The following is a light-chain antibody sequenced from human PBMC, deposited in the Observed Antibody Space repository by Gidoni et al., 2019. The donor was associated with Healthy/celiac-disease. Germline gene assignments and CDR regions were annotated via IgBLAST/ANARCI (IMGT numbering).Light chain of an antibody. Sequence: QSALTQPASVSGSPGHSITISCTGTSSDVVGYNYVSWYQQHPGKAPKLMIYDASNRPSGVSNRFSGSKSGNTASLTISGLQAEDEADYYCSSYTSSSIVVFGGGTKLTVL. CDR1: SSDVVGYNY. CDR3: SSYTSSSIVV. V-gene: IGLV2-14*03. J-gene: IGLJ2*01. CDR2: DAS.